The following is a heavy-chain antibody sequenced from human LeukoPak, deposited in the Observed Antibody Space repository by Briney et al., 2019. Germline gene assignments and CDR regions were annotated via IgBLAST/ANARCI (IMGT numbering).Heavy chain of an antibody. V-gene: IGHV3-21*01. CDR3: ARNSGYEL. CDR1: GFTLSSSE. CDR2: ISSSSSYI. Sequence: GGPLRLSCTASGFTLSSSEMNWVRQAPGKGLEWVSSISSSSSYIYYADSVKGRFTISRDNAKNSLYLQMNSLRAEDTAVYYCARNSGYELWGQGTLVTVSS. D-gene: IGHD5-12*01. J-gene: IGHJ4*02.